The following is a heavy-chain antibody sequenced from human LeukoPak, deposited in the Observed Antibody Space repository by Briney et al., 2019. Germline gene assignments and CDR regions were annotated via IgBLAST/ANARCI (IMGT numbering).Heavy chain of an antibody. CDR2: IHPGNSEN. Sequence: GESLKISCQGSRYSFSSYWIHWVRQMPGKGLESMGIIHPGNSENTYSPSFQGQVTMSVDKSINTAYLQWSSLKASDTAMYYCARRLSSIAASAANDYWGQGTLVTVSS. V-gene: IGHV5-51*01. CDR3: ARRLSSIAASAANDY. D-gene: IGHD6-13*01. J-gene: IGHJ4*02. CDR1: RYSFSSYW.